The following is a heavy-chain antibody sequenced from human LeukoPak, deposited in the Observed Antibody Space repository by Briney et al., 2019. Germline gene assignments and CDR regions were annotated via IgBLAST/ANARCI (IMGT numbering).Heavy chain of an antibody. J-gene: IGHJ5*02. D-gene: IGHD3-10*01. CDR2: INHSGST. V-gene: IGHV4-34*08. Sequence: GSLRLSCAASGFTFANHAMNWVRQAPGKGLEWIGEINHSGSTNYNPSLKSRVTISVDTSKNQFSLKLSSVTAADTAVYYCATSGGSGNGAYNWFDPWGQGTLVTVSS. CDR3: ATSGGSGNGAYNWFDP. CDR1: GFTFANHA.